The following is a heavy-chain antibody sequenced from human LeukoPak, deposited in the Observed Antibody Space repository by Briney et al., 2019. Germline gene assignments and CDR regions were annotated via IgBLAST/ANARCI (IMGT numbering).Heavy chain of an antibody. CDR1: GYTFTGYY. V-gene: IGHV1-2*02. J-gene: IGHJ4*02. CDR3: ARVPFGGYDIDY. CDR2: INPHSGGT. D-gene: IGHD5-12*01. Sequence: ASVKVSCRASGYTFTGYYIHWVRQAPGQGLEWMGWINPHSGGTNYAQKLQARVTMTRDTSINTAYMELSRLRSDDTAVYYCARVPFGGYDIDYWGQGTLVTVSS.